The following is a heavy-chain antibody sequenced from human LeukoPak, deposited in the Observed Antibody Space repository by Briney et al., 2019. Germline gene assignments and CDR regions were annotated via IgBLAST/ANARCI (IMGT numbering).Heavy chain of an antibody. CDR2: IIPIFGTA. CDR3: ARNLYYYDSSGYYYFDY. V-gene: IGHV1-69*13. D-gene: IGHD3-22*01. J-gene: IGHJ4*02. CDR1: GYTFTSND. Sequence: SVKVSCKASGYTFTSNDINWVRQATGQGLEWMGGIIPIFGTANYAQKFQGRVTITADESTSTAYMELSSLRSEDTAVYYCARNLYYYDSSGYYYFDYWGQGTLVTVSS.